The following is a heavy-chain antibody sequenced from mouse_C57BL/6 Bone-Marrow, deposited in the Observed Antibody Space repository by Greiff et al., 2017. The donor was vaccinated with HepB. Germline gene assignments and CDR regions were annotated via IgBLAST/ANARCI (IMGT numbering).Heavy chain of an antibody. CDR3: ARRYGNYRFAY. D-gene: IGHD2-10*02. CDR1: GFTFSDYG. Sequence: EVQLVESGGGLVKPGGSLKLSCAASGFTFSDYGMHWVRQAPEKGLEWVAYISSGSSTIYYADTVKGRFTISRDNAKNTLFLQMTSLRSEDTAMYYCARRYGNYRFAYWGQGTLVTVSA. J-gene: IGHJ3*01. CDR2: ISSGSSTI. V-gene: IGHV5-17*01.